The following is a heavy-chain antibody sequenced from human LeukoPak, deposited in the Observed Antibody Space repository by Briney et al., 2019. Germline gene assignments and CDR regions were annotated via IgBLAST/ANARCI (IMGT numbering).Heavy chain of an antibody. D-gene: IGHD2-2*01. J-gene: IGHJ5*02. Sequence: GGSLRLSCAASGFTFSSYAMSWVRQAPGKGLEWVSAISGSGGSTYYADSVKGRFTISRDNSKNTLYLQMNSLRAEDTAVYYCARDLTPYCSSTSCHWFDPWGQGTLVTVSS. CDR2: ISGSGGST. CDR1: GFTFSSYA. CDR3: ARDLTPYCSSTSCHWFDP. V-gene: IGHV3-23*01.